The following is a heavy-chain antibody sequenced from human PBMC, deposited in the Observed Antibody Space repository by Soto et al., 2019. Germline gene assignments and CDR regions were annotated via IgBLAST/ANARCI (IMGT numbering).Heavy chain of an antibody. Sequence: SGTLSLTCTVSGGSISSGGYYWSWIRQHPGQGLEWVGYIYYSGSTYYNPSLESRVPISVDTSKNPFSLKLSPVTAAATAAYYYACAVSLCYHILTGHYYFDDWGQGTLVTVSS. J-gene: IGHJ4*02. CDR1: GGSISSGGYY. V-gene: IGHV4-31*02. CDR2: IYYSGST. D-gene: IGHD3-9*01. CDR3: ACAVSLCYHILTGHYYFDD.